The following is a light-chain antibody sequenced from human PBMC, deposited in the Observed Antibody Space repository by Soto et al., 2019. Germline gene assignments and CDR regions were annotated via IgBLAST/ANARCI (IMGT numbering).Light chain of an antibody. CDR2: AGS. Sequence: QSVLTQPPSASGSPGQSVTISCTGTSSDVGGYKYVSWYQQHPGKAPKLMIYAGSKRPSGVPDRFSGSKSGNTASLTVSGLQAEDEADYYCTSYAGSNNLVFGGGTKLTVL. CDR1: SSDVGGYKY. J-gene: IGLJ2*01. V-gene: IGLV2-8*01. CDR3: TSYAGSNNLV.